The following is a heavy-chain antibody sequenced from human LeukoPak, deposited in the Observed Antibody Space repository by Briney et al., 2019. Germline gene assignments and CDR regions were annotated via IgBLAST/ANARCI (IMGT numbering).Heavy chain of an antibody. J-gene: IGHJ3*02. CDR3: AREGTMASAFDI. CDR2: IYHSGST. V-gene: IGHV4-30-2*01. Sequence: SETLSLTCAVSGGSISSGGYSWSWIRQPPGKGLEWIGCIYHSGSTYYNPSLKSRVTISVDRSKNQFSLKLSSVTAADTAVYYCAREGTMASAFDIWSQGTMVTVSS. D-gene: IGHD4/OR15-4a*01. CDR1: GGSISSGGYS.